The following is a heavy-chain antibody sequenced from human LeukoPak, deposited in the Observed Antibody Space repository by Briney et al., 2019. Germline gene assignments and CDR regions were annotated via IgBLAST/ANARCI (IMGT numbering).Heavy chain of an antibody. CDR3: ATEYYYDTRDAFDI. D-gene: IGHD3-22*01. CDR2: FDPEDGET. CDR1: GYTLTELS. V-gene: IGHV1-24*01. Sequence: KPGASVKVSCKVSGYTLTELSMHWVRQAPGKGLEGMGGFDPEDGETIYAQKFQGRVTMTEDTSTDTAYMELSSLRSEDTAVYYCATEYYYDTRDAFDIWGQGTMVTVSS. J-gene: IGHJ3*02.